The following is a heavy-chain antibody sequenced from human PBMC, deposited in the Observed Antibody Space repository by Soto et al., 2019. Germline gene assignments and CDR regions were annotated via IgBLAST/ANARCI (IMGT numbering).Heavy chain of an antibody. CDR2: IKQDGSDK. CDR1: GFTFNSYA. J-gene: IGHJ4*02. CDR3: TRGGGTFDL. D-gene: IGHD2-15*01. Sequence: GGSLRLSCAASGFTFNSYAMSWVRQAPGRGLEWVANIKQDGSDKYYVDSVKGRFTISRDNAKNSLFLQMDSLRGEDTAVYYCTRGGGTFDLWGQGTLVTVSS. V-gene: IGHV3-7*04.